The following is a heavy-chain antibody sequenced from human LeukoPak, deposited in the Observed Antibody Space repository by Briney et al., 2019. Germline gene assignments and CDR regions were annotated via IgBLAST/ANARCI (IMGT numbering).Heavy chain of an antibody. Sequence: PSETLSLTCTVSGGSISSHYWSWIRQPPGKGLEWIGYIYYSGSTNYNPSLKSRVTISVDTSKNQFSLKLSSVTAADTAVYYCARDTCSSTSCYKGDAFDIWGQGTMVTVSS. V-gene: IGHV4-59*11. J-gene: IGHJ3*02. CDR3: ARDTCSSTSCYKGDAFDI. CDR1: GGSISSHY. CDR2: IYYSGST. D-gene: IGHD2-2*02.